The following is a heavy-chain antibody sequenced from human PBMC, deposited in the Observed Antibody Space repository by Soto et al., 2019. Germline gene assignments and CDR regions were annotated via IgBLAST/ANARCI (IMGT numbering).Heavy chain of an antibody. D-gene: IGHD3-3*01. CDR1: GFTFSSYW. CDR3: ARAGDFWSGYYPYYYYYYMDV. V-gene: IGHV3-7*01. J-gene: IGHJ6*03. Sequence: PGGSLRLSCAASGFTFSSYWMSWVRQAPGKGLEWVANIKQDGSEKYYVDSVKGRFTISRDNAKNSLYLQMNSLRAEDTAVYYCARAGDFWSGYYPYYYYYYMDVWGKGTTVTV. CDR2: IKQDGSEK.